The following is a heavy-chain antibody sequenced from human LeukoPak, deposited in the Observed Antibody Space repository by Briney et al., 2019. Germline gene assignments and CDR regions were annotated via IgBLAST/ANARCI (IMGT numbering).Heavy chain of an antibody. Sequence: GGSLRLSCADSGFTFNNYAMTWVRQTPGKGPEWVSLISWKGDTTAYAESVRGRFTISRDNAKNSLYLHMNSLRPEDTAFYHCARHRCSSTTCSFDSWGQGSLVTVSS. J-gene: IGHJ4*02. CDR2: ISWKGDTT. V-gene: IGHV3-20*01. CDR1: GFTFNNYA. CDR3: ARHRCSSTTCSFDS. D-gene: IGHD2-2*01.